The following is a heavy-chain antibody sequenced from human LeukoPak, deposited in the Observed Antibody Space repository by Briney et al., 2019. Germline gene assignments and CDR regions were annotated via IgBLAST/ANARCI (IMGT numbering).Heavy chain of an antibody. D-gene: IGHD3-10*01. J-gene: IGHJ6*03. CDR1: GYTFTSYG. Sequence: GASVKVSCKASGYTFTSYGICWVRQAPGQGLEWMGWISAYNGNTNYAQKLQGRVTMTTDTSTSTAYMELSSLRSEDTAVYYCARDKRLLGHYYYMDVWGKGTTVTVSS. CDR3: ARDKRLLGHYYYMDV. CDR2: ISAYNGNT. V-gene: IGHV1-18*01.